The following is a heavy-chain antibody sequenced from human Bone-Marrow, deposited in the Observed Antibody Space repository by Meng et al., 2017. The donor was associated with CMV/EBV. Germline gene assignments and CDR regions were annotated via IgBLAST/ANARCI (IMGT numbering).Heavy chain of an antibody. CDR2: IYYSGST. J-gene: IGHJ4*02. CDR3: ARQKQYYDFWSGYTKQQEIDY. CDR1: GGSISSGGYY. D-gene: IGHD3-3*01. V-gene: IGHV4-31*03. Sequence: SETLSLTCTVSGGSISSGGYYWSWIRQHPGKGLEWIGYIYYSGSTYYNPSLKSRVTISVDTSKNQFSLKLSSVTAADTAVYYCARQKQYYDFWSGYTKQQEIDYWGQGTLVTVS.